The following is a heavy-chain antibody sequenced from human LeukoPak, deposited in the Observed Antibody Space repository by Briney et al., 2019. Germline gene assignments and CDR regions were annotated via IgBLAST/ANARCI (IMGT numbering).Heavy chain of an antibody. CDR2: IYHSGST. Sequence: SGTLSLTCAVSGGSVSSSNWWSWVRQPPGKGLEWIGEIYHSGSTNYNPSLKSRVTMSVDKSKNQFSLTLSSVTAADTAVYYCARVTGYIVEDYFDYWGREPWSPSPQ. CDR3: ARVTGYIVEDYFDY. J-gene: IGHJ4*02. V-gene: IGHV4-4*02. CDR1: GGSVSSSNW. D-gene: IGHD3-22*01.